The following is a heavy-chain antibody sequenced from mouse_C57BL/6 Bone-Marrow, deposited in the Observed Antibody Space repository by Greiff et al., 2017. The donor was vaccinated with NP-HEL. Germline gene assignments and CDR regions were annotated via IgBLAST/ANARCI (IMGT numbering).Heavy chain of an antibody. CDR2: INPSTGGT. CDR3: ARRYYSNFAWFAY. V-gene: IGHV1-43*01. D-gene: IGHD2-5*01. Sequence: EMKLMESGPELVKPGASVKISCKASGYSFTGYYMHWVKQSSEKSLEWIGEINPSTGGTSYNQKFKGKATLTVDKSSSTAYMQLKSLTSEDSAVYYCARRYYSNFAWFAYWGQGTLVTVSA. J-gene: IGHJ3*01. CDR1: GYSFTGYY.